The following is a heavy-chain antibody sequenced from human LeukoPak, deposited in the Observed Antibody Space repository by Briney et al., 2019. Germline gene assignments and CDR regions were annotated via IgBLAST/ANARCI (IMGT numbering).Heavy chain of an antibody. D-gene: IGHD3-9*01. CDR1: GFTFTNYA. V-gene: IGHV3-23*01. CDR2: ISGSGDKT. J-gene: IGHJ4*02. Sequence: HPGGSLRLSCAASGFTFTNYAMSRVRQAPGKGLEWVSAISGSGDKTSYADSVKGRFTISRDNSKNTLYLQVNSLRAEDTAIYYCAPSYFDWPRFDFWGQGTLVTVSS. CDR3: APSYFDWPRFDF.